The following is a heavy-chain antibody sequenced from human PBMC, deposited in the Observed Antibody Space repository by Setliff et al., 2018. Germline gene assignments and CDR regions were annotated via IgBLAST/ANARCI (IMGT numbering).Heavy chain of an antibody. D-gene: IGHD4-17*01. Sequence: PGGSLRLSCVASGSSFRSYAMSWVRQAPGKGLEWVSTLSGSGVSTSYLDSMKGRSVISRDNSRNSCFLQLNNLRPEDTATYYCVKDRVNDGVWDFDSWGQGIVVTVSS. CDR2: LSGSGVST. CDR3: VKDRVNDGVWDFDS. CDR1: GSSFRSYA. V-gene: IGHV3-23*01. J-gene: IGHJ4*02.